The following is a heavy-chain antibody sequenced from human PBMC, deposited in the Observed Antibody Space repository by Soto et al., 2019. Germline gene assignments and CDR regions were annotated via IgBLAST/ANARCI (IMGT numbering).Heavy chain of an antibody. D-gene: IGHD1-26*01. CDR1: GYSFNSYW. J-gene: IGHJ6*02. V-gene: IGHV5-51*01. Sequence: GESLKIFCKGSGYSFNSYWLGLVRQIPGKGLELMGIIFSGDSDTRYSPSFQGQVPISADMSISTAYLKESSLKPSDTAMFYCARTLVGATTYCYYGMEVWGQGTTVTVSS. CDR3: ARTLVGATTYCYYGMEV. CDR2: IFSGDSDT.